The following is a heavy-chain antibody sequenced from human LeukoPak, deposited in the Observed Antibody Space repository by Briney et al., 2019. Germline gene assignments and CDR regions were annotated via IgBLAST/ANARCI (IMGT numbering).Heavy chain of an antibody. CDR2: IIPIFGTA. CDR3: ASVGYSGYDFERGDDY. Sequence: SVEVSCKASGGTFISYAISWVRQAPGQGLEWMGGIIPIFGTANYAQRFQGRVTITADESTSTAYMELSSLRSEDTAVYYCASVGYSGYDFERGDDYWGQGTLVTVSS. J-gene: IGHJ4*02. V-gene: IGHV1-69*13. D-gene: IGHD5-12*01. CDR1: GGTFISYA.